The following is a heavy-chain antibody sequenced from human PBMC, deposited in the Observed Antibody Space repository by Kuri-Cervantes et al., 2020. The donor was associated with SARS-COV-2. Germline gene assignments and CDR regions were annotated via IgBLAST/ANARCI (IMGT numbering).Heavy chain of an antibody. V-gene: IGHV3-7*01. D-gene: IGHD3-10*01. CDR3: ARGHPYGSGSHFDY. CDR2: IKQDGSEK. CDR1: GFTFSSYW. J-gene: IGHJ4*02. Sequence: GESLKISCAASGFTFSSYWMSWVHQAPGKGLEWVANIKQDGSEKYDVDSVKGRFTISRDNAKNSLYLQMNSLRAEDTAVYYCARGHPYGSGSHFDYWGQGTLVTVSS.